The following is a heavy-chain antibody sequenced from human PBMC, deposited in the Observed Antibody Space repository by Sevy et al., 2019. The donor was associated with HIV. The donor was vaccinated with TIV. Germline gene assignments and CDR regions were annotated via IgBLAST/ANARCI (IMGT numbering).Heavy chain of an antibody. CDR3: AREGDDSSGYYLLGYYYGGR. Sequence: GGSLRLSCAASGFTFSSYAMHWVRQAPGKGLEWVAVISYDGSNKYYADSVKGRFTISRDNSKNTLYLQMNSLRAEDTAVYYCAREGDDSSGYYLLGYYYGGRLGPRDHGHRLL. CDR2: ISYDGSNK. CDR1: GFTFSSYA. J-gene: IGHJ6*02. V-gene: IGHV3-30-3*01. D-gene: IGHD3-22*01.